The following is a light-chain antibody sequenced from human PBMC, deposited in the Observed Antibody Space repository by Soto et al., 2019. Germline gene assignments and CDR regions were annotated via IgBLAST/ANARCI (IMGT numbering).Light chain of an antibody. CDR3: QQYKSYPWT. CDR2: KAS. J-gene: IGKJ1*01. CDR1: QSISSW. Sequence: DNHMTQSPSTLSASVGHRVTITCRASQSISSWLAWYQQKPGKAPNLLIYKASSLRSGVPSRFSGSGSGTEFTLTISSLQPDDSATYYCQQYKSYPWTFGQGTKVDIK. V-gene: IGKV1-5*03.